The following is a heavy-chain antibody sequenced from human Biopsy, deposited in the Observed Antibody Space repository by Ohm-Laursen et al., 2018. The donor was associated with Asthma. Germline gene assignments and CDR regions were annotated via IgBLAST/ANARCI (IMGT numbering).Heavy chain of an antibody. D-gene: IGHD3-16*01. Sequence: GSSVKVSCKASGYLFTDYYVHWVRQAPGQGLEWMGRIDPNSGGTNYAQKFLGRVTMTRDTSINTVFMVLSRLRSTDTAVYYCARIKIRIGAGTVRYFDLWGRGPLVTVSS. V-gene: IGHV1-2*06. CDR1: GYLFTDYY. CDR2: IDPNSGGT. J-gene: IGHJ2*01. CDR3: ARIKIRIGAGTVRYFDL.